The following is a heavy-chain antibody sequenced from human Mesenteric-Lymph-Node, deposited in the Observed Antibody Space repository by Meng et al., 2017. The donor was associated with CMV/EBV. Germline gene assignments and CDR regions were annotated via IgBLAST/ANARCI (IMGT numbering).Heavy chain of an antibody. CDR1: GFTFTDYA. V-gene: IGHV3-30*04. J-gene: IGHJ5*02. CDR3: ARGPRPYSSSGLFDP. Sequence: GESLKISCVASGFTFTDYAMHWVRQTPGKGLEWVAAISYDGTRQYYPDSVKGRFTISRDNAKNSLYLQMNSLRAEDTAVYYCARGPRPYSSSGLFDPWGQGTLVTVSS. D-gene: IGHD6-13*01. CDR2: ISYDGTRQ.